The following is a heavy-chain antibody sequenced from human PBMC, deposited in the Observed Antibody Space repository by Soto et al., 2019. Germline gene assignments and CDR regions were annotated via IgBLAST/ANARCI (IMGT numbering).Heavy chain of an antibody. CDR3: TTDFGGDPHLPEPDY. CDR2: IKSKTDGGTT. J-gene: IGHJ4*02. CDR1: GFTSSNAW. Sequence: EVQLVESGGGLVKPGGSLRLSCAASGFTSSNAWMSWVRQAPGKGLEWVGRIKSKTDGGTTDYAAPVKGRFTISRDDSKNTLYLQMNSLKTEDTAVYYCTTDFGGDPHLPEPDYWGQGTLVTVSS. V-gene: IGHV3-15*01. D-gene: IGHD2-21*02.